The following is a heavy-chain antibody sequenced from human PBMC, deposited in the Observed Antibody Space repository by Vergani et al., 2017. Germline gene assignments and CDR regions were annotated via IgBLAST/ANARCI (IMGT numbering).Heavy chain of an antibody. CDR3: AKPLGYCSSTSCYTYFQH. Sequence: EVQLLESGGGLVQPGGSLRLSCAASGFTFSSYAMSWVRQAPGKGLEWVSAISGSGGSTYYADSVEGRFTISRDNSKNTLYLQMNSLRAEDTAVYYCAKPLGYCSSTSCYTYFQHWGQGTLVTVSS. CDR2: ISGSGGST. CDR1: GFTFSSYA. V-gene: IGHV3-23*01. J-gene: IGHJ1*01. D-gene: IGHD2-2*02.